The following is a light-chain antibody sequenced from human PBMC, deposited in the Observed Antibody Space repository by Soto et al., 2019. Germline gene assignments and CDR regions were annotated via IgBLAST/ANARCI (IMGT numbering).Light chain of an antibody. CDR1: QTVSNSY. CDR3: LQDSRSPWT. V-gene: IGKV3-20*01. Sequence: EIVLTQSPGTLSLSPGERATLSCRASQTVSNSYIAWYQQKSGQAPRLLVYATTNMATGIPDRFSGSGSGTDFTLIISRLEPEDFAVYYCLQDSRSPWTFGQGTRVEIK. CDR2: ATT. J-gene: IGKJ1*01.